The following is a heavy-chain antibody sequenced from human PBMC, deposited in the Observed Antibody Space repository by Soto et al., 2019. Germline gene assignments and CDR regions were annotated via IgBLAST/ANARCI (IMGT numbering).Heavy chain of an antibody. V-gene: IGHV4-61*01. CDR1: GGFVNSDTHS. D-gene: IGHD2-2*01. J-gene: IGHJ6*02. Sequence: SETLSLTCTVSGGFVNSDTHSWSWIRQTPGKRLEWIGFIYSGGSTKNPSLRSRVTMSVDTSKNQFSLKLRSVIVADTAAYHCARFVRSCSATTCSTRADVWGQGITVT. CDR2: IYSGGST. CDR3: ARFVRSCSATTCSTRADV.